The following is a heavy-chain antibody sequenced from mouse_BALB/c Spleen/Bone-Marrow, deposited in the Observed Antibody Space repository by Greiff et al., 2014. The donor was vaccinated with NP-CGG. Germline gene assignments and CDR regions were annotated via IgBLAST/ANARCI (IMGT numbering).Heavy chain of an antibody. V-gene: IGHV5-9-2*01. CDR3: TKHAYYDQTEVSFVY. CDR2: ISGGGSYT. Sequence: EVQGVESGGGLVKSGGSLKLSCAASGFSFNSYGMSWVRQTPEKRLEWVATISGGGSYTFYPDSVTGRFTISRDNAKNNLYLQXXXXSXXXXALYYGTKHAYYDQTEVSFVYWGQGTLVAVSA. D-gene: IGHD2-4*01. CDR1: GFSFNSYG. J-gene: IGHJ3*01.